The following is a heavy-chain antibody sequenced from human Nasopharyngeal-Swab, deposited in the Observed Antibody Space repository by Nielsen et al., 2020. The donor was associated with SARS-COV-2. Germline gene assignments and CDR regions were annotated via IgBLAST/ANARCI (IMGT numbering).Heavy chain of an antibody. Sequence: GGSLRLSCAASGFTFSNFAMSWVRQAPGKGLEWVAAITGSGGSTYYADSLRGRFTISRDNSKNTVYLQLNSLGAEDTAVYYCAKDGREWLPSYWGQGTLVTVSS. D-gene: IGHD5-12*01. CDR1: GFTFSNFA. CDR3: AKDGREWLPSY. V-gene: IGHV3-23*01. CDR2: ITGSGGST. J-gene: IGHJ4*02.